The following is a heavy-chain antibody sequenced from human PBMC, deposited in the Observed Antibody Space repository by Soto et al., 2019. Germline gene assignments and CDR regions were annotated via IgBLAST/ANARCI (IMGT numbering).Heavy chain of an antibody. V-gene: IGHV3-7*01. CDR1: GFTFSSYW. CDR2: IKQDGNEK. Sequence: EVQLVESGGGLVQPGGSLRLSCAASGFTFSSYWMSWVRQAPGKGLEWVANIKQDGNEKYYVDSVKGRFTISRDNAKNSLYLQMNSLRAEDTAVYYCARGAWAVALYYFDYWGQGTLVTVSS. D-gene: IGHD6-19*01. CDR3: ARGAWAVALYYFDY. J-gene: IGHJ4*02.